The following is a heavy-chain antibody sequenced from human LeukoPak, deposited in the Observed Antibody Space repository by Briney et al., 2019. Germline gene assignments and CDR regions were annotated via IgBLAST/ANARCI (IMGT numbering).Heavy chain of an antibody. V-gene: IGHV4-34*01. D-gene: IGHD3-10*01. Sequence: SETLSLTCAVYGGSFSGYYWSWTRQPPGKGLEWIGEINHSGSTNYNPSLKSRVTISVDTSKNQFSLKLSSVTAADTAVYYCARGRVTMVRGAPPPGYYYYGMDVWGQGTTVTVSS. J-gene: IGHJ6*02. CDR3: ARGRVTMVRGAPPPGYYYYGMDV. CDR1: GGSFSGYY. CDR2: INHSGST.